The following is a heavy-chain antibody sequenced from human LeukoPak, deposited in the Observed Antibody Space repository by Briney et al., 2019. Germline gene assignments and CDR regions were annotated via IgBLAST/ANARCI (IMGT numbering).Heavy chain of an antibody. CDR1: GFTLSNYN. V-gene: IGHV3-48*03. CDR3: ARVSGVTPRY. D-gene: IGHD4-23*01. CDR2: LNGGGSTT. Sequence: GGSLRLSCAASGFTLSNYNMNWVRQAPGKGLEWVSYLNGGGSTTYYADAVKGRFTVSRDSGDNSLFLHMNSLRVEDTAVYYCARVSGVTPRYWGQGTLVIVSS. J-gene: IGHJ4*02.